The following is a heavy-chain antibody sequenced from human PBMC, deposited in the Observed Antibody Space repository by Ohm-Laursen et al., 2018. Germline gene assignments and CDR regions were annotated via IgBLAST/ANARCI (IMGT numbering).Heavy chain of an antibody. CDR1: GAPISTHY. D-gene: IGHD3-10*01. Sequence: SETLSLTCTVSGAPISTHYWSWIRQPPGKGLEWIGYIYYSGTTNYNPSLKNRVTISVDTSKNQFSLKLSSVTAADTAVYYCARRGHAFDIWGQGTMVTVSS. CDR2: IYYSGTT. J-gene: IGHJ3*02. V-gene: IGHV4-59*11. CDR3: ARRGHAFDI.